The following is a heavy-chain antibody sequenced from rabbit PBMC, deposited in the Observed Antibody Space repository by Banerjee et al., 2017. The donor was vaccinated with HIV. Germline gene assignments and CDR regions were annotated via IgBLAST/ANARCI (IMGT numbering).Heavy chain of an antibody. CDR2: ITYGGSA. Sequence: QEQLVESGGGLVQPGGSLKLSCKASGFDFSSYGVNWVRQAPGKGLEWIGYITYGGSAYYATWAKGRFTISKTSSTTVTLQMTSLTAADTATYFCARDLAGVIGWNFGLWGQGTLVTVS. V-gene: IGHV1S39*01. CDR1: GFDFSSYG. CDR3: ARDLAGVIGWNFGL. J-gene: IGHJ3*01. D-gene: IGHD4-1*01.